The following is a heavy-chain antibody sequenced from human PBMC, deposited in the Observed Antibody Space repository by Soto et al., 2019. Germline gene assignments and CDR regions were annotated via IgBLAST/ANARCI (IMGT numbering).Heavy chain of an antibody. Sequence: TLSLTCTVSGGSISSGGYYWSWIRQHPGKGLEWIGYIYYSGSTYYNPSLKSRVTISVDTSKNQFSLKLGSVTAADTAVYYCARHFEAYYYYYMDVWGKGTTVTVSS. J-gene: IGHJ6*03. V-gene: IGHV4-31*03. CDR2: IYYSGST. CDR3: ARHFEAYYYYYMDV. CDR1: GGSISSGGYY. D-gene: IGHD3-9*01.